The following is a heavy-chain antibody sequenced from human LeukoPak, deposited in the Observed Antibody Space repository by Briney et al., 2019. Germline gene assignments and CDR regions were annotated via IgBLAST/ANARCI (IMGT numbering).Heavy chain of an antibody. D-gene: IGHD3-10*01. CDR2: IYYSGST. CDR3: ARQTMGTYRTYFDY. V-gene: IGHV4-59*08. CDR1: GGSISSYY. Sequence: SETLSLTCTVSGGSISSYYWSWVRQPPGKGLEWIGYIYYSGSTKYNPSLKSRVTISIGTSNNQFSLRLSSVTAADTALYYCARQTMGTYRTYFDYWGQGTLVTVSS. J-gene: IGHJ4*02.